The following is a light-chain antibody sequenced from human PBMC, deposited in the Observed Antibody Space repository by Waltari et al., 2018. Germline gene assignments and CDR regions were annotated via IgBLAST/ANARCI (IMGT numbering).Light chain of an antibody. CDR2: GGS. V-gene: IGKV1-9*01. J-gene: IGKJ3*01. CDR1: QGISSY. CDR3: LQVNSYPFT. Sequence: IQLTPSPLSLSASVGDRVTITCRASQGISSYLAWYQQKAGRAPKLLIYGGSTLPNGVPSRFSGSGFGTYFTLTISSLQPEDFATYYCLQVNSYPFTFGPGTTVDIK.